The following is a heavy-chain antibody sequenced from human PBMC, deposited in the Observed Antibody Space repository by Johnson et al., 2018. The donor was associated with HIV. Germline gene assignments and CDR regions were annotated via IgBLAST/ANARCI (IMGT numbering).Heavy chain of an antibody. CDR1: GMIFSNLW. CDR2: IRSTAAGGTI. J-gene: IGHJ3*02. D-gene: IGHD3-10*01. Sequence: MLLVESGGGLVKPGGSLRVSCEASGMIFSNLWMNWVRQAPGKGLEWVGRIRSTAAGGTIEYAASVKGRFTISRDDSRDTLYLQMNSLKTEDTAVYYCTTESMVRGVMGAFDIWGQGTMVTVSS. V-gene: IGHV3-15*05. CDR3: TTESMVRGVMGAFDI.